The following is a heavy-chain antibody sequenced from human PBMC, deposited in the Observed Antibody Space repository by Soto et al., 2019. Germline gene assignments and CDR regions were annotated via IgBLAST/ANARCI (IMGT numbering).Heavy chain of an antibody. CDR2: INPKSGGT. Sequence: ASVKVSCKASGYSFTDYHIHWVRQAPGQGLEWLGRINPKSGGTSTAQKFQGWVTMTTDTSISTASMELTRLTSDDTAIYYCARGDSTDCSNGVCSFFYNHDMDVCGKGTTVTVSS. CDR3: ARGDSTDCSNGVCSFFYNHDMDV. V-gene: IGHV1-2*04. D-gene: IGHD2-8*01. J-gene: IGHJ6*04. CDR1: GYSFTDYH.